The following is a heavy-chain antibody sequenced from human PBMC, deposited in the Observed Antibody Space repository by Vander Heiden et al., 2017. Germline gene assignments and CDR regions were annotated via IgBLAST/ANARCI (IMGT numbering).Heavy chain of an antibody. CDR2: ISYDGSNK. V-gene: IGHV3-30-3*01. Sequence: QVQLVESGGGVVQPGWSLRLSWAAHGFTFGSYAMHWVRQAPGKGLEWVAVISYDGSNKYYADSVKGRFTISRVNSKNTLYLQMNSLRAEDTAVYYCARDGVPAAIRGNWFDPWGQGTLVTVSS. D-gene: IGHD2-2*02. CDR1: GFTFGSYA. J-gene: IGHJ5*02. CDR3: ARDGVPAAIRGNWFDP.